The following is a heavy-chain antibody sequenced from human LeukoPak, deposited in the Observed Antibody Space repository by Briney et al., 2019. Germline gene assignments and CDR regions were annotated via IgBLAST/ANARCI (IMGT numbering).Heavy chain of an antibody. V-gene: IGHV4-31*11. CDR3: ARDYDFWSGYFNYYYYGMDV. CDR2: IYYSGST. J-gene: IGHJ6*02. CDR1: GGSFSGYY. Sequence: PSETLSLTCAVYGGSFSGYYWSWIRQHPGKGLEWIGYIYYSGSTYYNPALKSRVTISVDTSKNQFSLKLSSVTAADTAVYYCARDYDFWSGYFNYYYYGMDVWGQGTTVTVSS. D-gene: IGHD3-3*01.